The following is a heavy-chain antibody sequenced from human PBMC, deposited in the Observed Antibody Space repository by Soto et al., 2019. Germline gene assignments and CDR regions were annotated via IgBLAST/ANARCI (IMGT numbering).Heavy chain of an antibody. CDR2: ITHLENT. CDR1: GASITYGGYS. V-gene: IGHV4-30-2*06. J-gene: IGHJ4*02. CDR3: VRGGGNDPFEY. Sequence: QLRLQESGSGVVETSESLSLTCTVFGASITYGGYSWSWIRQSPGRGLERIGHITHLENTYFNPSFKSRLSMSIDRAKNQFSLKLTSMTAADKGRYFCVRGGGNDPFEYWGQGILVTVSS. D-gene: IGHD5-12*01.